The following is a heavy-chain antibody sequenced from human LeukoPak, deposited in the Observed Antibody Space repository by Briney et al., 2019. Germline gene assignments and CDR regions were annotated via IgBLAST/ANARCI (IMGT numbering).Heavy chain of an antibody. CDR2: MNPNSGNT. Sequence: ASVKVSCKASGYTFTSYDINWVRQATGQGLEWMGWMNPNSGNTGYAQKFQGRVTMTRNTSISTAYMELSSLRSEDTAVYYCARGAVRIAAAGPRLYYFDYWGQGTLVTVSS. CDR3: ARGAVRIAAAGPRLYYFDY. J-gene: IGHJ4*02. V-gene: IGHV1-8*01. D-gene: IGHD6-13*01. CDR1: GYTFTSYD.